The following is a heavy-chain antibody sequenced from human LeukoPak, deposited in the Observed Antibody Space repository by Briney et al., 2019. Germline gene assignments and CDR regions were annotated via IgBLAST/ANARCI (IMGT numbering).Heavy chain of an antibody. D-gene: IGHD2-15*01. J-gene: IGHJ5*02. V-gene: IGHV3-9*01. CDR3: AKDKSAMVAGGFDP. CDR2: ISWNSGSI. Sequence: PGGSLRLSCAASGFTFDDYAMHWVRQAPGKGLEWVSGISWNSGSIGYADSVKGRFTISRDNAKNSLYLQMNSLRAEDTALCYCAKDKSAMVAGGFDPWGQGTLVTVSS. CDR1: GFTFDDYA.